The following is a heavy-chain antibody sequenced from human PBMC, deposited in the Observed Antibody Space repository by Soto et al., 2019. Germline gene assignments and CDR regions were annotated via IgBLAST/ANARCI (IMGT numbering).Heavy chain of an antibody. J-gene: IGHJ6*02. D-gene: IGHD5-12*01. Sequence: SVKVSCKASGGTFSSYAISWVRQAPGQGLEWMGGIIPIFGTANYAQKFQGRVTITADESTSTAYMELSSLRSEDTAVYYCALRVVATIVISHYYGMDVRGQGTTVTVS. CDR2: IIPIFGTA. CDR3: ALRVVATIVISHYYGMDV. V-gene: IGHV1-69*13. CDR1: GGTFSSYA.